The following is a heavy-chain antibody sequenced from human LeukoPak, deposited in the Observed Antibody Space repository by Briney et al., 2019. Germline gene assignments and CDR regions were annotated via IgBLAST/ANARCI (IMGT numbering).Heavy chain of an antibody. CDR3: AGRGGYSGYENWVHYYYYYMDV. Sequence: ASVKVSCKASGGTFSSYAISWVRQAPGQGLEWMGGIIPIFGTANYAQKFQGRVTITADKSTSTAYVELSSLRSEDTAVYYCAGRGGYSGYENWVHYYYYYMDVWGKGTTVTVSS. J-gene: IGHJ6*03. D-gene: IGHD5-12*01. CDR2: IIPIFGTA. CDR1: GGTFSSYA. V-gene: IGHV1-69*06.